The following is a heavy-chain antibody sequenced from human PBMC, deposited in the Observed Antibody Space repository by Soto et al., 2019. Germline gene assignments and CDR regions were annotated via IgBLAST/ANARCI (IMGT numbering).Heavy chain of an antibody. Sequence: ASVKVSCKASGYTFTSYYMHWVRQAPGQGLEWMGIINPSGGSTSYAQKFQGRVTITRDTSASTAYMELSSLRSEDTAVYYCARVFLDCSSTSCRQGFDPWGQGTLVTVSS. D-gene: IGHD2-2*01. CDR3: ARVFLDCSSTSCRQGFDP. V-gene: IGHV1-46*01. J-gene: IGHJ5*02. CDR1: GYTFTSYY. CDR2: INPSGGST.